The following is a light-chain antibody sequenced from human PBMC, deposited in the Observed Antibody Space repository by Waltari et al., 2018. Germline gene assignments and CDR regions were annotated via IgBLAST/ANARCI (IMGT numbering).Light chain of an antibody. J-gene: IGKJ1*01. CDR1: RSISRY. Sequence: IMLTQSLGNLTLSPGERATLSCRASRSISRYFAWYQQKPGQAPRLLIYGASTRATGIPARFSGIGSGTDFSLTISGLEPEDSAVYYCQHHFRLPATFGQGTKVEIK. CDR2: GAS. V-gene: IGKV3-20*01. CDR3: QHHFRLPAT.